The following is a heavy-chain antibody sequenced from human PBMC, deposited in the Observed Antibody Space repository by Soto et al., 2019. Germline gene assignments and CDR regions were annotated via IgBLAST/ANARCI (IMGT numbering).Heavy chain of an antibody. J-gene: IGHJ4*02. CDR3: ARDMQGPYYDTSGYYISPYFDF. D-gene: IGHD3-22*01. V-gene: IGHV1-2*04. Sequence: ASVKVSCKASGYTFTRYYMHWVRQAPGQGLEWMGWINPNSGDTNCAQKFEGWVTMTRDTSIGTAYMELRRLSFDDTAVYYCARDMQGPYYDTSGYYISPYFDFWGPGTMVTVSS. CDR2: INPNSGDT. CDR1: GYTFTRYY.